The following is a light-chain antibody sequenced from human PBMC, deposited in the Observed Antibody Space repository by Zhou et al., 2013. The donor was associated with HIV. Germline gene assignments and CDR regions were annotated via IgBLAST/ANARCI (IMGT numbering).Light chain of an antibody. Sequence: DIVMTQSPLSLPVTPGEPASISCRSSQSLLHSNGYNYLNWYLQKPGQSPQLLIYLGSIRASGVPDRFSGSGSGTVFYTRKSAEWRLRMVGVYYYMQALQTPPLTFGGGTKVEIK. V-gene: IGKV2-28*01. CDR1: QSLLHSNGYNY. J-gene: IGKJ4*01. CDR2: LGS. CDR3: MQALQTPPLT.